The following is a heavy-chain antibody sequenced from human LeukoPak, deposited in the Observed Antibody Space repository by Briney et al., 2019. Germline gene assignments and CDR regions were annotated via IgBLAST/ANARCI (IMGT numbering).Heavy chain of an antibody. CDR3: ARDRVVGLAPFDP. Sequence: SVKVSCKASGGTFSSYAISWVRQAPGQGLEWMGGIIPIFGTANYAQKFQGRVTITADESASTAYMELSSLRSEDTAVYYCARDRVVGLAPFDPWGQGTLVTVSS. V-gene: IGHV1-69*13. J-gene: IGHJ5*02. CDR1: GGTFSSYA. D-gene: IGHD2-15*01. CDR2: IIPIFGTA.